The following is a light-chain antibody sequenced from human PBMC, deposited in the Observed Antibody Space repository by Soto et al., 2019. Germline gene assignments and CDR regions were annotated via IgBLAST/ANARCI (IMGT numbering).Light chain of an antibody. CDR2: EVN. J-gene: IGLJ1*01. Sequence: QSVLTQPPSASGSPGESVAISCTGTSSDVGGYNYVSWYQQHPGKAPKLMIYEVNKRPSGVPDRFSGSNSGNTASLTVSGHQAEDEADSYFSYYSVSTKVFVKGTKVTVL. V-gene: IGLV2-8*01. CDR3: SYYSVSTKV. CDR1: SSDVGGYNY.